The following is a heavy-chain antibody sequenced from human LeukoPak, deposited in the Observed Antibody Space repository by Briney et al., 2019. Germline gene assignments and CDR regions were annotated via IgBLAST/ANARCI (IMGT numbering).Heavy chain of an antibody. CDR2: ISGSDGST. J-gene: IGHJ5*02. V-gene: IGHV3-23*01. CDR3: AKGVAAGPPRRFDP. Sequence: PGGSLRLSYAASGFTFSTYAMSWVRQGPGKGLEWVSGISGSDGSTYYADSVKGRFTISRDNSKNTLYLQMNILRAEYTAVYYCAKGVAAGPPRRFDPWGQGTLVTVSS. CDR1: GFTFSTYA. D-gene: IGHD6-19*01.